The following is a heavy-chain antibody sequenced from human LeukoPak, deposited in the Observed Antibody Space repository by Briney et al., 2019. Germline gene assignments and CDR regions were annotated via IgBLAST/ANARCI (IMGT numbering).Heavy chain of an antibody. Sequence: GGSLRLSCAASGFTFSSYVMSWVRQAPGKGLEWVLAISGSSDSTYYADSVKGRFTIARDNSKNTLYLQMNSLRAEDTAVYYCARDAPYSSSPRGYYYYYMDVWGKGTTVTVSS. D-gene: IGHD6-13*01. CDR3: ARDAPYSSSPRGYYYYYMDV. V-gene: IGHV3-23*01. J-gene: IGHJ6*03. CDR2: ISGSSDST. CDR1: GFTFSSYV.